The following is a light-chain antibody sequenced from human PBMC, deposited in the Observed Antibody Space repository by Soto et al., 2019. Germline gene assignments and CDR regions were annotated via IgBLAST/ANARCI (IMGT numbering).Light chain of an antibody. CDR3: QQLNSFPLT. Sequence: IQLTQSPSSLSASVGDRVTITCRASQGISSYLAWYHQIPGKAPKLLIYAASTLESWVPSRFSGSGSGTDFTLTISSLQPEDFATYYSQQLNSFPLTFGGGTKVEFK. J-gene: IGKJ4*01. CDR2: AAS. V-gene: IGKV1-9*01. CDR1: QGISSY.